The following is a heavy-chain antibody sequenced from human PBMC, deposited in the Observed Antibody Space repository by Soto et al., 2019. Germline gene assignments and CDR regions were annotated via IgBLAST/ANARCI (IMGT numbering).Heavy chain of an antibody. CDR1: GFTFSSYV. D-gene: IGHD3-22*01. CDR3: AKGRESSGSYRSFDY. J-gene: IGHJ4*02. Sequence: PGGSLRLSCAASGFTFSSYVMSWVRQAPGKGLEWVSAISAGAVATNYADSVKGRFTISRDNSKNTLYLQMNSLRAEDTAVYYCAKGRESSGSYRSFDYWGKGALVTVSS. V-gene: IGHV3-23*01. CDR2: ISAGAVAT.